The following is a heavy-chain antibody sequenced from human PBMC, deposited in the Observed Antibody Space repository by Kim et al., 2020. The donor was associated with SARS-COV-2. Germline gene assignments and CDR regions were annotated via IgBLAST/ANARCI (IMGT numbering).Heavy chain of an antibody. CDR2: INTNTGNP. V-gene: IGHV7-4-1*02. D-gene: IGHD3-10*01. J-gene: IGHJ6*03. CDR1: GYTFTSYA. CDR3: ARANYKTLVRGVNIYYYYYMDV. Sequence: ASVKVSCKASGYTFTSYAMNWVRQAPGQGLEWMGWINTNTGNPTYAQGFTGRFVFSLDTSVSTAYLQISSLKAEDTAVYYCARANYKTLVRGVNIYYYYYMDVWGNGTTVTVSS.